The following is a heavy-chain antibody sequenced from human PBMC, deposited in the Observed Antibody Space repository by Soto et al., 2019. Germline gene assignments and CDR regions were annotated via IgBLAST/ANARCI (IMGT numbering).Heavy chain of an antibody. D-gene: IGHD2-15*01. Sequence: PSETLSLTCTVSGGSIISSSYCWGCIRPPPGKGLEWIGSIYYSGSTYYNPSLKSRVTISVDTSKNQFSLKLSSVTAADTAVYYCARHEKTGSRGSLDPWGQGTLVTVSS. CDR2: IYYSGST. CDR1: GGSIISSSYC. J-gene: IGHJ5*02. V-gene: IGHV4-39*01. CDR3: ARHEKTGSRGSLDP.